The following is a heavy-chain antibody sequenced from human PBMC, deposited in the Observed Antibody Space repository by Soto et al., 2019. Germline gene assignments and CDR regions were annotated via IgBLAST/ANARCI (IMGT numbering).Heavy chain of an antibody. D-gene: IGHD3-3*01. V-gene: IGHV4-34*01. Sequence: SETLSLTCAVYGGSFSGYYWSWIRQPPGKGLEWIGEINHSGSTNYNPSLKSRVTISVDTSKNQFSLKLSSVTAADTAVYYCARGVGFGVVIILQIPYYFDYWGQGTLVTVSS. CDR3: ARGVGFGVVIILQIPYYFDY. J-gene: IGHJ4*02. CDR2: INHSGST. CDR1: GGSFSGYY.